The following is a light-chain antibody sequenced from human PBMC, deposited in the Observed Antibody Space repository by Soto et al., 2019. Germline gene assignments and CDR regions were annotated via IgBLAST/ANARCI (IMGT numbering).Light chain of an antibody. CDR1: QSISSY. V-gene: IGKV1-39*01. CDR3: QQSYSTLRRT. J-gene: IGKJ4*01. CDR2: AAS. Sequence: DIQMTQSPSSLSASVGDRVTITCRSSQSISSYLNWYQQKPGKAPKLLIYAASSLQSGVPSRFSGSGSGTDFTLTISSLQPEDFATYYCQQSYSTLRRTFGGGTKVDIK.